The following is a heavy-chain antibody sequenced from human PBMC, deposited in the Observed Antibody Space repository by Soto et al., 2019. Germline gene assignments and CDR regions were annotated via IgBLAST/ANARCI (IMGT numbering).Heavy chain of an antibody. D-gene: IGHD3-22*01. CDR3: AIAVGRRGLNDALAV. CDR2: ITPNSGAT. V-gene: IGHV1-2*02. J-gene: IGHJ3*01. CDR1: GYTFIDHY. Sequence: ASVKVSCKASGYTFIDHYIHWVRQAPGQGLEWMGWITPNSGATKYAQKFQGRVTMTRDASINTAYVDVTGLTFDDTAVYFCAIAVGRRGLNDALAVSGQGTPVTVSS.